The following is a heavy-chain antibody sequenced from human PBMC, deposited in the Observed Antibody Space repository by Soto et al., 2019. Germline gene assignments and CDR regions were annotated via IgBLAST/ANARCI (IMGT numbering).Heavy chain of an antibody. CDR1: GGSISSSNW. D-gene: IGHD3-10*01. CDR3: ARKTMVRPKKGGGDFDY. CDR2: IYHSGST. J-gene: IGHJ4*02. V-gene: IGHV4-4*02. Sequence: QVQLQESGPGLVKPSGTLSLTCAVSGGSISSSNWWRWVRQPPGKGLEWIGEIYHSGSTNYNPSLKSRVTIAVDKSKNQFSLKLSSVTAADTAVYYCARKTMVRPKKGGGDFDYWGQGTLVTVSS.